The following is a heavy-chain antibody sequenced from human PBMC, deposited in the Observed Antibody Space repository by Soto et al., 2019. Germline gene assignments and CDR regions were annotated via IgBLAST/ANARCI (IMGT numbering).Heavy chain of an antibody. V-gene: IGHV4-59*01. D-gene: IGHD2-8*01. CDR1: GVSISRYY. CDR3: ATDRSTYGGGGTGEVKENWFDL. J-gene: IGHJ5*02. CDR2: AYYDGST. Sequence: SETLSLTCSVSGVSISRYYWTWIRNPLGKGQAWDGYAYYDGSTGDSPSLKSRGTMAVDTSKEQVYLYLKSVTVADTAIGCCATDRSTYGGGGTGEVKENWFDLWGQGILVTVSS.